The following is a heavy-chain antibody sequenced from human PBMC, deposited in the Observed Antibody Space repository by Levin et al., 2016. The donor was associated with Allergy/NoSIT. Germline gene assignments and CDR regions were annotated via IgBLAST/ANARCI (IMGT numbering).Heavy chain of an antibody. CDR2: INPNSDGT. CDR1: GYSFTDYY. Sequence: ASVKVSCKASGYSFTDYYIHWIRQAPGQGLEWIGRINPNSDGTHYAQKFQGRVTLTRATSISTAYMELESLMSDDTAVYYCVRAICNSVNCAALDSWGQGTLVTVSS. V-gene: IGHV1-2*06. J-gene: IGHJ4*02. D-gene: IGHD2/OR15-2a*01. CDR3: VRAICNSVNCAALDS.